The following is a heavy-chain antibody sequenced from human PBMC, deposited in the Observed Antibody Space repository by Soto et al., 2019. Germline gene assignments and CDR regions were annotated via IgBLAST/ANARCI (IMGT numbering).Heavy chain of an antibody. CDR2: IYYSGST. CDR3: ARQSSDWHFDY. V-gene: IGHV4-39*01. CDR1: GDSISSSTYY. J-gene: IGHJ4*02. D-gene: IGHD2-21*02. Sequence: SETLSLTCTVSGDSISSSTYYWGWIRQPPGKGLEWIGSIYYSGSTYYNPSLKSRVTISVDTSRIHFSLKLISVTGSDTAMYYCARQSSDWHFDYWSQETLVTVSS.